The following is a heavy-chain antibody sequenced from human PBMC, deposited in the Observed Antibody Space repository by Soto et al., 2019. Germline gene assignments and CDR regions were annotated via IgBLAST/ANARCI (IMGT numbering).Heavy chain of an antibody. Sequence: GGSLRLSCAASGFSFSNYWMHWVRQAPGKGLVWVSGIKFDGSRTTYADSVKGRCTNSRDNARNTLYLQMNSLSAEDTAMYYCARDEGDAMIRGYDSWGQGTLVTVSS. D-gene: IGHD3-10*01. V-gene: IGHV3-74*01. CDR1: GFSFSNYW. CDR3: ARDEGDAMIRGYDS. CDR2: IKFDGSRT. J-gene: IGHJ4*02.